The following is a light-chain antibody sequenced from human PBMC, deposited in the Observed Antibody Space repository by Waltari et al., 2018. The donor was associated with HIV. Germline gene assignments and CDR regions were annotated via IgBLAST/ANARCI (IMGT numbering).Light chain of an antibody. V-gene: IGLV2-14*03. CDR1: SSDVGGYQY. CDR3: SSYTNRDTVV. Sequence: QSALSPPASVSGSFGQSFTISCTGTSSDVGGYQYVSWYQQTPGKAPKLLISEVSNRPSWVSSRFSGSKSGNTASLTIFWLQAEDEADYYCSSYTNRDTVVFGGGTKLTVV. CDR2: EVS. J-gene: IGLJ2*01.